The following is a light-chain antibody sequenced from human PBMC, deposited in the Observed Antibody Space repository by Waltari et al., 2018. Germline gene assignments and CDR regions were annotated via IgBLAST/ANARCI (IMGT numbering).Light chain of an antibody. V-gene: IGKV3-11*01. Sequence: EILLTQSPATLSSSPGERATLSCRASRSVSNYLAWYQQKPGQAPRLLISDASNRATGIPARFSGSGSGTDFTLTISSLEPEDFAVYYCQHRRNWQGTFGPGTKVDI. CDR1: RSVSNY. J-gene: IGKJ3*01. CDR3: QHRRNWQGT. CDR2: DAS.